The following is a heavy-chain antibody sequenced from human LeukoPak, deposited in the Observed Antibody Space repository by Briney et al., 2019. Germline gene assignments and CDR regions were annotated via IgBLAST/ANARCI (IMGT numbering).Heavy chain of an antibody. J-gene: IGHJ4*02. V-gene: IGHV1-69*05. CDR3: ARDHYYDSSGLLKI. Sequence: SVKVSCKASGGTFSCYAISWVRQAPGQGLEWMGRIIPIFGTANYAQKFQGRVTITTDESTSTAYMELSSLRSEDTAVYYCARDHYYDSSGLLKIWGQGTLVTVSS. D-gene: IGHD3-22*01. CDR2: IIPIFGTA. CDR1: GGTFSCYA.